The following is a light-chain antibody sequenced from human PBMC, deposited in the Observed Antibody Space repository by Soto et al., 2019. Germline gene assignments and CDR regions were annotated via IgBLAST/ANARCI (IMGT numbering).Light chain of an antibody. V-gene: IGLV1-40*01. CDR3: QSCESRPTLFYV. Sequence: QSVLTQPPSVSGAPGQRVTISCTGTYSNIGEGFDVHWYQRLPGTAPKLLIFGNIKRPSGVPDRFSGSKSGTSASLAITGLQAEDEGLYYCQSCESRPTLFYVFGTGTKLTVL. CDR2: GNI. J-gene: IGLJ1*01. CDR1: YSNIGEGFD.